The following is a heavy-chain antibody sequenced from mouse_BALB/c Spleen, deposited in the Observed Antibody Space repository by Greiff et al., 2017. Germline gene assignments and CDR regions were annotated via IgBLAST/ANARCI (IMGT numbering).Heavy chain of an antibody. CDR1: GYSFTSYW. CDR2: IYPGNSDT. J-gene: IGHJ1*01. Sequence: VQLQQSGTVLARPGASVKMSCKASGYSFTSYWMHWVKQRPGQGLEWIGAIYPGNSDTSYNQKFKGKAKLTAVTSASTAYMELSSLTNEDSAVYYCTSADYGSSPFDVWGAGTTVTVSS. V-gene: IGHV1-5*01. D-gene: IGHD1-1*01. CDR3: TSADYGSSPFDV.